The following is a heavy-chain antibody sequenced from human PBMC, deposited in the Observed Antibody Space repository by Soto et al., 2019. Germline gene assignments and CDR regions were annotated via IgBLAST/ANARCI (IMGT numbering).Heavy chain of an antibody. V-gene: IGHV4-39*07. CDR3: ARSYSSSWYPDY. Sequence: PSETLSLTCSVSGGSISSSSYFWGWTRQPPGKGLEWIGSIYYSGSTNYNPSLKSRVTISVDTSKNQFSLKLSSVTAADTAVYYCARSYSSSWYPDYWGQGTLVTVSS. D-gene: IGHD6-13*01. CDR2: IYYSGST. CDR1: GGSISSSSYF. J-gene: IGHJ4*02.